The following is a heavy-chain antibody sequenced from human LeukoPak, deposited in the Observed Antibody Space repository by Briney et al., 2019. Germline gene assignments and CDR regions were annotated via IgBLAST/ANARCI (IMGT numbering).Heavy chain of an antibody. Sequence: PGGSLRLSCAASGFTFSKYWMSWVRQAPGKGLEWVANIKKDGSETNYVGSVKGRFTISRDNAKNSLYLQVNSLRAEDTSVYYCARGAWYYENSAYYPLAFDMWGQGTMVTVSS. CDR3: ARGAWYYENSAYYPLAFDM. D-gene: IGHD3-22*01. V-gene: IGHV3-7*01. CDR1: GFTFSKYW. CDR2: IKKDGSET. J-gene: IGHJ3*02.